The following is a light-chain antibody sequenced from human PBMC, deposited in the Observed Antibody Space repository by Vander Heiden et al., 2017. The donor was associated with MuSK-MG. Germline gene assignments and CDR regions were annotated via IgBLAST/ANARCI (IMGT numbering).Light chain of an antibody. V-gene: IGLV3-1*01. CDR3: QAWDSSTVV. J-gene: IGLJ2*01. Sequence: SYELTQPPSVAVPPGQTATITCYGDKLGDKYACWYQQKPGQSPVLVIYQDSKRTSGIPERFSGSNSGNTATLTISGTQAMDEADYYCQAWDSSTVVFGGGTKLTVL. CDR2: QDS. CDR1: KLGDKY.